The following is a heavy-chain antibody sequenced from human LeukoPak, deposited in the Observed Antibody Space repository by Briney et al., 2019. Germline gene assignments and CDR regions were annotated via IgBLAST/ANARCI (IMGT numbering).Heavy chain of an antibody. V-gene: IGHV4-4*07. Sequence: SETLSLTCTVSGGSISSYYWSWIRQPAGKGLEWIGHIFTSGSTNYNPSLKSRVTISVDKSKNQFSLKLISVTAADTAVYYCARFDSSSWSYYFHFWAQGTLVTVSS. J-gene: IGHJ4*02. CDR2: IFTSGST. CDR1: GGSISSYY. CDR3: ARFDSSSWSYYFHF. D-gene: IGHD6-13*01.